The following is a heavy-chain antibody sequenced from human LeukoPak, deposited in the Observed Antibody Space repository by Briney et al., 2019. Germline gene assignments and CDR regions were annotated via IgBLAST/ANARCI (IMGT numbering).Heavy chain of an antibody. CDR1: GFIFTKYG. Sequence: ASVKVSCKASGFIFTKYGISWVRQAPGQGLEWVGWISGYNGDTYYAQKFQARVTMTTDTSTSTAYMELRSLRSDDTAVYYCAKDRGWQYADYDTVAVEHWGQGTLVTVSS. D-gene: IGHD4-17*01. CDR3: AKDRGWQYADYDTVAVEH. CDR2: ISGYNGDT. J-gene: IGHJ4*02. V-gene: IGHV1-18*01.